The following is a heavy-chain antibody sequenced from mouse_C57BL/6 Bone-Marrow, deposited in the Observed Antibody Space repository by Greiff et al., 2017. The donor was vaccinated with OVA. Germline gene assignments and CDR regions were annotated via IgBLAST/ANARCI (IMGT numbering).Heavy chain of an antibody. V-gene: IGHV6-3*01. CDR3: HYYGSSLYWYFDV. CDR1: GFTFSNYW. D-gene: IGHD1-1*01. CDR2: IRLKSDNYAT. J-gene: IGHJ1*03. Sequence: EVKVEESGGGLVQPGGSMKLSCVASGFTFSNYWMNWVRQSPEKGLEWVAQIRLKSDNYATHYAESVKGRFTISRDDSKSSVYLQMNNLRAEDTGIYYPHYYGSSLYWYFDVWGTGTTVTVSS.